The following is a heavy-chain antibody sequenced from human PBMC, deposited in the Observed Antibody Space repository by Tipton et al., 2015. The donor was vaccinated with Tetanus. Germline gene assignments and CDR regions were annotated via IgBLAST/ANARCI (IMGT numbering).Heavy chain of an antibody. CDR1: GGSISSYY. CDR3: ARDNSVPAALDY. Sequence: TLSLTCTVSGGSISSYYWSWIRQPAGKGLEWIGRIYTSGSTNYNPSLKSRVTMSVDTSKNRFSLKLSSVTAADTAVYYCARDNSVPAALDYWGQGTLVTVSS. J-gene: IGHJ4*02. CDR2: IYTSGST. D-gene: IGHD2-2*01. V-gene: IGHV4-4*07.